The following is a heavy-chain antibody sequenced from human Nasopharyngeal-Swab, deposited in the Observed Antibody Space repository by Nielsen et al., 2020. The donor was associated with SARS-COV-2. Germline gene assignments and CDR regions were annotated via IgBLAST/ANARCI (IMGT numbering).Heavy chain of an antibody. J-gene: IGHJ4*02. CDR1: GFTFSSDS. CDR2: ISSSSSYI. Sequence: GGSLRLSCAASGFTFSSDSMNWVRQAPGKGLEWVSSISSSSSYIYYADSVKGRFTISRDNAKNSLYLQMNSLRAEDTAVYYCAREEGSSWHYFDYWGQGTLVTVSS. CDR3: AREEGSSWHYFDY. D-gene: IGHD6-13*01. V-gene: IGHV3-21*01.